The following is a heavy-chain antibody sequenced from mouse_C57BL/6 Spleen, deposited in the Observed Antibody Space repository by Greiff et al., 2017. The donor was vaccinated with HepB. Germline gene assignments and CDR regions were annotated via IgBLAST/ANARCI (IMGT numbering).Heavy chain of an antibody. D-gene: IGHD1-1*01. CDR2: IHPNSGST. CDR1: GYTFTSYW. Sequence: VQLQQPGAELVKPGASVKLSCKASGYTFTSYWMHWVKQRPGQGLEWIGMIHPNSGSTNYNEKFKSKATLTVDKSSSTAYMQLSSLTSEDSAVYYCAREITTVVANFDYWGQGTTLTVSS. CDR3: AREITTVVANFDY. J-gene: IGHJ2*01. V-gene: IGHV1-64*01.